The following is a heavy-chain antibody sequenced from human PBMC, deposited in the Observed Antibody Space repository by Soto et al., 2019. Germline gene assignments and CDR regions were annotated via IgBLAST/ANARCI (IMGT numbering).Heavy chain of an antibody. CDR2: ISDDGSNK. Sequence: QVQLVESGGGVVQPGRSLRLSCAASGFTFSSYGMHWVRQAPGKGLEWVAVISDDGSNKYYADSVKGRFTISRDNSKNTLYLQMNSLRAEDTAVYYCAKDLGNYGMDVWGQGTTVTVSS. J-gene: IGHJ6*02. CDR3: AKDLGNYGMDV. V-gene: IGHV3-30*18. CDR1: GFTFSSYG.